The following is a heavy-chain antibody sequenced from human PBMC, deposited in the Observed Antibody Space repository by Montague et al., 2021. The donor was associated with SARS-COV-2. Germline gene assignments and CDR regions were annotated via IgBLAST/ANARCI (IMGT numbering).Heavy chain of an antibody. CDR1: GGSISSPDYY. J-gene: IGHJ3*01. V-gene: IGHV4-39*07. CDR3: ASGQVTAFAVLIVFPAAGALDS. D-gene: IGHD3-3*01. Sequence: SETLSLTCTVSGGSISSPDYYWGWIRQSPGKGLEWIGSISYAGRTYYNPSLRSRVSFSMDTSKNQFSLKLTSVTVADAATYYCASGQVTAFAVLIVFPAAGALDSWGRGTTVTVSS. CDR2: ISYAGRT.